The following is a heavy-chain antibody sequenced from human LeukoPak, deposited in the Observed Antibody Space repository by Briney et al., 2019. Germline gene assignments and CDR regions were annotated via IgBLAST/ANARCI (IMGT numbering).Heavy chain of an antibody. CDR3: AKNQGQWLVPVDY. V-gene: IGHV3-23*01. J-gene: IGHJ4*02. CDR2: MSGSGGST. CDR1: GXTFSNYA. Sequence: GGSLRLSCAASGXTFSNYAMSWVRQAPGKGLEWVSSMSGSGGSTYYADSVKGRFTISRDNSKNTLYLQMNNLRAEDTALYYCAKNQGQWLVPVDYWGQGILVTVSS. D-gene: IGHD6-19*01.